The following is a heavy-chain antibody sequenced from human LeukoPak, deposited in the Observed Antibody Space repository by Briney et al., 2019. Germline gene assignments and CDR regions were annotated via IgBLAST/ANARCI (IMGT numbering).Heavy chain of an antibody. CDR2: ISGSDTTT. CDR1: GFPFTYFT. D-gene: IGHD6-19*01. Sequence: PGGSLRLSCAASGFPFTYFTLTWVCQAPGKGLEWVSGISGSDTTTYSADSVKGRFTISRDDSQNTLYLQMNSLRAEDTAIYYCARVSALRSSGWFGVFDIWGQGTLVTVSS. J-gene: IGHJ4*02. V-gene: IGHV3-23*01. CDR3: ARVSALRSSGWFGVFDI.